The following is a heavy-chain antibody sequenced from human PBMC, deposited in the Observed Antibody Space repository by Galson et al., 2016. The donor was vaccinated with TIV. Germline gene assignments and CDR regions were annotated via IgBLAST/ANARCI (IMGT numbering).Heavy chain of an antibody. J-gene: IGHJ4*02. V-gene: IGHV1-2*02. CDR1: GYIFINYY. D-gene: IGHD7-27*01. CDR3: ARVNWARAFDY. Sequence: SVKVSCKASGYIFINYYIHWGRQAPGQGLEWLGWFNPDSGATQYAQKFQGRVTMTRDTSISTAYMELRRLISDDTAVYYCARVNWARAFDYWGQGALVTVSS. CDR2: FNPDSGAT.